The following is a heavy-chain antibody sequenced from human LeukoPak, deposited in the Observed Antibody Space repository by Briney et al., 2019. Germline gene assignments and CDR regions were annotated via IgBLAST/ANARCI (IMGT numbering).Heavy chain of an antibody. Sequence: SETLSLTCTVSGGSISSSGYYWGWIRQPLGKGLEWIGSIYFSGNTYYNPSLKSRVAISVDTPKNNLSLKLSSVTAADTAVYYCARSHYYDSSGNYGLNWFDPWGQGTLVTVSS. D-gene: IGHD3-22*01. J-gene: IGHJ5*02. V-gene: IGHV4-39*02. CDR1: GGSISSSGYY. CDR3: ARSHYYDSSGNYGLNWFDP. CDR2: IYFSGNT.